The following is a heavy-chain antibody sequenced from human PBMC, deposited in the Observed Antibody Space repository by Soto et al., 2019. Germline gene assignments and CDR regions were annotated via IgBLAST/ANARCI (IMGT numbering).Heavy chain of an antibody. CDR2: IYYSGNT. J-gene: IGHJ5*02. CDR3: ARGAGYSSSWPFAP. Sequence: EIMCVTSSVSGGSIGGSCWRWIRQQPGKGLEWIGYIYYSGNTDYNPSLKSRVTISVDTSKNQFSLKLNSVTAADTAVYYCARGAGYSSSWPFAPWGQGTLVTVSS. D-gene: IGHD6-13*01. V-gene: IGHV4-59*01. CDR1: GGSIGGSC.